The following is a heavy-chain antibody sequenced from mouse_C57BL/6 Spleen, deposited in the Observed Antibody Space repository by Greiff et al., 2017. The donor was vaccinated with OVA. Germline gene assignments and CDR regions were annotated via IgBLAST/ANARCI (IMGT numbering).Heavy chain of an antibody. CDR3: AREYDYDAMDY. J-gene: IGHJ4*01. CDR2: ISYDGSN. V-gene: IGHV3-6*01. CDR1: GYSITSGYY. Sequence: EVKLMESGPGLVKPSQSLSLTCSVTGYSITSGYYWNWIRQFPGNKLEWMGYISYDGSNNYNPSLKNRISITRDTSKNQFFLKLNSVTTEDTATYYCAREYDYDAMDYWGQGTSVTVSS.